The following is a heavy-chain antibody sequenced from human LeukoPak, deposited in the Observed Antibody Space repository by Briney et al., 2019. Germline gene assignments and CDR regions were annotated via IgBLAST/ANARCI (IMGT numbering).Heavy chain of an antibody. CDR3: AKERTPGSYGCFDS. Sequence: GGFLRLSCAASGVTFSSYVMSWVRQAPGKGLEWVSGISASDGTSDYTDSVKGRFTISRDNSKNTLYLQMNSLRAEDTAIYYCAKERTPGSYGCFDSWGQGTLATVSS. D-gene: IGHD5-18*01. V-gene: IGHV3-23*01. J-gene: IGHJ4*02. CDR2: ISASDGTS. CDR1: GVTFSSYV.